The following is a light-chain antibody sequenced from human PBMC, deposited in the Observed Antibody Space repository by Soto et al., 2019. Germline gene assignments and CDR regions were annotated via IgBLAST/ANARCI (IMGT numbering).Light chain of an antibody. Sequence: DIVMTQSPDSLAVSLGERATINCKSSQSVLFSSNNKNYLAWFQQKPGQPPKLLIYWASTRESGVPDRFSGSGSGTDFPLPISSLQAEDVAVYYCQQYYSPPHAFGQGTNLEIK. CDR2: WAS. CDR1: QSVLFSSNNKNY. J-gene: IGKJ2*01. CDR3: QQYYSPPHA. V-gene: IGKV4-1*01.